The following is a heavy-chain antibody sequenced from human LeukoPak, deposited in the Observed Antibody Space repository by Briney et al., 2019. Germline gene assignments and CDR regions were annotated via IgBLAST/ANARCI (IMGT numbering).Heavy chain of an antibody. V-gene: IGHV3-21*01. CDR2: ISSSSSYI. D-gene: IGHD2-2*01. J-gene: IGHJ6*02. CDR1: GFTFSSYS. CDR3: ARDGGYCSSTSCYAYGMDV. Sequence: GGSLRLSCAASGFTFSSYSMNWVRQAPGEGLEWVSSISSSSSYIYYADSVKGRFTISRDNAKNSLYLQMNSLRAEDTAVYYCARDGGYCSSTSCYAYGMDVWGQGTTVTVSS.